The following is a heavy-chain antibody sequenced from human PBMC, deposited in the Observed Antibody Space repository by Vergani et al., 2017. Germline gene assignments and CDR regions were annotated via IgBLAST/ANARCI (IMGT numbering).Heavy chain of an antibody. V-gene: IGHV3-33*01. CDR1: GFTFSSYG. CDR3: ARDLRGLVIDFDY. J-gene: IGHJ4*02. D-gene: IGHD1-26*01. Sequence: QVQLVESGGGVVQPGRSLRLSCAASGFTFSSYGMHWVRQAPGKGLEWVAVIWYDGSNKYYADSVKGRFTISRDNSKNTLYLQMNSLRAEDTAVYYCARDLRGLVIDFDYWGQGTLVNVSS. CDR2: IWYDGSNK.